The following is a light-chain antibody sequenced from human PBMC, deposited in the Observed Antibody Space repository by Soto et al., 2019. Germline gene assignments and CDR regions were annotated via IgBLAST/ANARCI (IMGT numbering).Light chain of an antibody. CDR3: QQYNNWPYT. Sequence: EIVMTQSPATLSVSPGERVTLSCRASQNVSSNLAWYQQKPGQAPRLLIYGASTRATGIPARFSGSGSGTEFTLTISSLQSEDFAVYYCQQYNNWPYTFGQGTKLEIK. V-gene: IGKV3-15*01. CDR1: QNVSSN. CDR2: GAS. J-gene: IGKJ2*01.